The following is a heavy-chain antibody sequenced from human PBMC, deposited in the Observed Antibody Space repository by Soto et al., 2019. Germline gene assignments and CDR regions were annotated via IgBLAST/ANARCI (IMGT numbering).Heavy chain of an antibody. CDR1: GFMFDDFS. CDR2: IGRDGINT. J-gene: IGHJ4*02. V-gene: IGHV3-43*01. Sequence: EVRLVESGGVVVQPGGSLRLSCAASGFMFDDFSMHWVRQAPGKGLEWVALIGRDGINTYYADSVRGRFIVSRDNSKNCLYLQMNSLRSEDSALYYCVKERDDGSWTAFDHWGQGTMVTVSS. D-gene: IGHD6-13*01. CDR3: VKERDDGSWTAFDH.